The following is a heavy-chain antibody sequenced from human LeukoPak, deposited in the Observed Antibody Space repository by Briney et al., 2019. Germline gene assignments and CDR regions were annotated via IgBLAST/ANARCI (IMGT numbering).Heavy chain of an antibody. Sequence: AGGSLRLSCAASGFTLSTYWMHWVRQAPGKGLVWVSRLSPDGSSSIYADSVKGRFTVSRDNAKNTLYLQMNSLRADDTAVYYCTRSPSLGGSYWGFDYWGQGTLLTVSS. CDR1: GFTLSTYW. V-gene: IGHV3-74*01. J-gene: IGHJ4*02. CDR2: LSPDGSSS. CDR3: TRSPSLGGSYWGFDY. D-gene: IGHD1-26*01.